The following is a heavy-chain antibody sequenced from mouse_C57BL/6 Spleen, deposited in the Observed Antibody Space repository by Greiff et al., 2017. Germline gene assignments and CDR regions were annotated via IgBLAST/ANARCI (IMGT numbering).Heavy chain of an antibody. Sequence: EVNVVESGGGLVKPGGSLKLSCAASGFTFSDYGMHWVRQAPEKGLEWVAYISSGSSTIYYADTVKGRFTISRDNAKNTLFLQMTSLRSEDTAMYYCARDGYDWYFDVWGTGTTVTVSS. CDR3: ARDGYDWYFDV. J-gene: IGHJ1*03. V-gene: IGHV5-17*01. CDR1: GFTFSDYG. D-gene: IGHD2-2*01. CDR2: ISSGSSTI.